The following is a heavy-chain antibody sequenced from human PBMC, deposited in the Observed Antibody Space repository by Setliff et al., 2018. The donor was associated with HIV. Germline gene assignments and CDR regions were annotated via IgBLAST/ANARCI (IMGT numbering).Heavy chain of an antibody. CDR2: ISGYNGNT. CDR1: GYNLVSYD. D-gene: IGHD3-10*01. CDR3: AAGQITMIRGAPYYYHYGVDV. Sequence: ASVKVSCKASGYNLVSYDISWVRQAPGQGLEWMGWISGYNGNTNYAEKLQGRVTMTTDTSTSTVYMELSSLRSEDAAVYYCAAGQITMIRGAPYYYHYGVDVWGQGTTVTVSS. V-gene: IGHV1-18*01. J-gene: IGHJ6*02.